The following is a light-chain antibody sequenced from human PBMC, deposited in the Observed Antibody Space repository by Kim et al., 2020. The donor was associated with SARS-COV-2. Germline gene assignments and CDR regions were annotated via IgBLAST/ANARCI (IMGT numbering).Light chain of an antibody. V-gene: IGKV3D-11*01. CDR3: QQRSNWPIT. CDR2: GAA. Sequence: RGGRGGGRGLAWWQEEAGQAGGVVRWGAANRATGIRAGFRGSGCGTDFTLTISSLEPEDFAVYYCQQRSNWPITFGQGTRLEIK. J-gene: IGKJ5*01. CDR1: RGGGRG.